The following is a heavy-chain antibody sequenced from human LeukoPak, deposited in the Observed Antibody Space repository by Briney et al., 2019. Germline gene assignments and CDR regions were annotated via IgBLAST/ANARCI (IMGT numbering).Heavy chain of an antibody. CDR1: GFTFSSYS. D-gene: IGHD6-13*01. CDR3: ARKIAAAGRAWWDAFDI. V-gene: IGHV3-21*04. Sequence: GGSLRLSCAASGFTFSSYSMNWVRQAPGKGLEWVSSISSSSSNIYYADSVKGRFTISRDNAKNSLYLQMNSLRAEDTALYYCARKIAAAGRAWWDAFDIWGQGTMVTVSS. CDR2: ISSSSSNI. J-gene: IGHJ3*02.